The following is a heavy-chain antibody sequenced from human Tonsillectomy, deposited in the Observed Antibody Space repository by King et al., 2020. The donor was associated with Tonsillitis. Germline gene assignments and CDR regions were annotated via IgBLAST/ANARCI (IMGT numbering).Heavy chain of an antibody. CDR3: TKGDCRGGNCYAGDF. Sequence: LVESGGGLVQPGGSLSLSCAASGFTFSAYFMDWVRQTPGKGLEWIGRIRNKPSGYTTEYAASVKGRFSISRDDSRNSLYLQMNSLKSDDTAVYYCTKGDCRGGNCYAGDFWGQGTLVTVSS. CDR1: GFTFSAYF. J-gene: IGHJ4*02. CDR2: IRNKPSGYTT. D-gene: IGHD2-15*01. V-gene: IGHV3-72*01.